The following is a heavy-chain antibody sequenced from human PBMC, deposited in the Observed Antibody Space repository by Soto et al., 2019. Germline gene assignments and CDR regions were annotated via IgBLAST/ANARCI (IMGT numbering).Heavy chain of an antibody. J-gene: IGHJ6*02. D-gene: IGHD2-8*01. CDR1: GYTLTELS. CDR2: FDPEDGET. Sequence: GASVKVSCKVSGYTLTELSMHWVRQAPGKGLEWTGGFDPEDGETIYAQKFQGRVTMTEDTSTDTAYMELSSLRSEDTAVYYCATGSYCTNGVCYTEREYYYYGMDVWGQGTTVTVSS. V-gene: IGHV1-24*01. CDR3: ATGSYCTNGVCYTEREYYYYGMDV.